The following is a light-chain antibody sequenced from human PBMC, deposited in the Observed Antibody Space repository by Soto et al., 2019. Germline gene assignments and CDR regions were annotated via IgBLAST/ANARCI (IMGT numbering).Light chain of an antibody. CDR3: AAWDDSLKAI. J-gene: IGLJ7*01. CDR1: SSIIGSNS. CDR2: SSY. Sequence: QSVLTQPPSVSGTPGQRVTISCSGSSSIIGSNSVNWYQQFPGTAPRLLIYSSYQRPSGVPDRFSGSQSGTSASLAISGLQTDDEADYYCAAWDDSLKAIFGGGTQLTVL. V-gene: IGLV1-44*01.